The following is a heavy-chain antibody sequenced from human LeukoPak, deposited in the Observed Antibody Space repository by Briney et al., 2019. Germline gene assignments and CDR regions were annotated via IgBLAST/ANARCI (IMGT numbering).Heavy chain of an antibody. CDR1: GFTFSSYG. CDR3: AKGYSYGSYYFDY. D-gene: IGHD5-18*01. CDR2: IWYDGSNK. V-gene: IGHV3-33*06. J-gene: IGHJ4*02. Sequence: GGSLRLSCAASGFTFSSYGMHWVRQAPGKGLEWVAVIWYDGSNKYYADSVKGRFTISRDNSKNTLYLQMNSLRAEDTAVYYCAKGYSYGSYYFDYWDQGTLVTVSS.